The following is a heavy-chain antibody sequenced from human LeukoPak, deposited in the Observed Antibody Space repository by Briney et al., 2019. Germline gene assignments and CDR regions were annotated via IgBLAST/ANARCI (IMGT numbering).Heavy chain of an antibody. CDR1: GFTFSGYE. CDR2: IGSSGSTI. V-gene: IGHV3-48*03. Sequence: HAGGSLRLSCAASGFTFSGYEMNWVRQAPGKGLEWVSYIGSSGSTIYYADSVKGRFTISRDNSKNALYLQMNSLRAEDTAVYHCAKGQRWELQWGVYFDYWGQGTLVTVSS. J-gene: IGHJ4*02. CDR3: AKGQRWELQWGVYFDY. D-gene: IGHD1-26*01.